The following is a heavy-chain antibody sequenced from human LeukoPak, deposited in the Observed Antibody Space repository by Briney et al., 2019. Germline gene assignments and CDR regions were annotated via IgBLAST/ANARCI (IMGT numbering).Heavy chain of an antibody. Sequence: ASVKVSCKTSGYTFTGYYIHWVRQAPGQGLESMGWINPKIGGTNYAPRFQGRVSMTSDTSITTAYMQLRRVTSDDTAVYYCARDSSRRPQKYDIATSFSTENWGQGTLVAVSS. D-gene: IGHD3-9*01. CDR2: INPKIGGT. CDR3: ARDSSRRPQKYDIATSFSTEN. V-gene: IGHV1-2*02. CDR1: GYTFTGYY. J-gene: IGHJ4*02.